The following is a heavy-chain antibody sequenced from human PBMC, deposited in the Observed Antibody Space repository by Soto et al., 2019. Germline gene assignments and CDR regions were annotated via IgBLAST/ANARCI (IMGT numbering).Heavy chain of an antibody. D-gene: IGHD6-6*01. CDR1: GFTFTSSA. Sequence: SVKVSCKASGFTFTSSAVQWVRQARGQRLEWIGWIVVGSGNTNYAQKFQERVTITRDMSTSTAYMELSSLRSEDTAVYYCAADRAYSSSSGYWGQGTLVTVSS. J-gene: IGHJ4*02. CDR3: AADRAYSSSSGY. CDR2: IVVGSGNT. V-gene: IGHV1-58*01.